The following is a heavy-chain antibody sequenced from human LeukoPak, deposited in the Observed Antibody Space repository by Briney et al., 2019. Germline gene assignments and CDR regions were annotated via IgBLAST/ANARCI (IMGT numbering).Heavy chain of an antibody. CDR1: GFIFSSYT. Sequence: GGSLRLSCAASGFIFSSYTMNWVRQAPGPGLEWVSSISSSSSFIYYTDSVKGRFIISRDNAKNSLYLQMNSLRAEDTAVYYCARGPPYDCFDSWGQGTLVTVAS. V-gene: IGHV3-21*06. CDR2: ISSSSSFI. D-gene: IGHD4-17*01. J-gene: IGHJ4*02. CDR3: ARGPPYDCFDS.